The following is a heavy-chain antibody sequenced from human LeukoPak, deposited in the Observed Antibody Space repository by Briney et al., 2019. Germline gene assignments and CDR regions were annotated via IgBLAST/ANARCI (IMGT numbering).Heavy chain of an antibody. CDR3: ARRSYYDGSGFFDY. CDR2: IYYSGST. CDR1: GGSISSGDYY. J-gene: IGHJ4*02. D-gene: IGHD3-22*01. V-gene: IGHV4-30-4*01. Sequence: SETLSLTCTVSGGSISSGDYYWSWIRQPPGKGLEWIGYIYYSGSTYYNPSLKSRVTISVDTSKNQFSLKLSSVTAADTAVYYCARRSYYDGSGFFDYWGQGTLVTVSS.